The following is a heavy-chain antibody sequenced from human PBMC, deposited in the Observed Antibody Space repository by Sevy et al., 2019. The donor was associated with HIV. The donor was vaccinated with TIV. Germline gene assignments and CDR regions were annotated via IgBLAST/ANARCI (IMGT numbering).Heavy chain of an antibody. CDR1: GYSFTSYW. CDR2: IYPGDSDT. V-gene: IGHV5-51*01. D-gene: IGHD6-13*01. CDR3: ARSVIGSSWYDAFDI. Sequence: GESLKISCKGSGYSFTSYWIGWVRQMPGKGLEWMGIIYPGDSDTRYSPSFQGQVTISADKSISTAYLQASSLKASDTAMYYCARSVIGSSWYDAFDIWGQGAMVTVSS. J-gene: IGHJ3*02.